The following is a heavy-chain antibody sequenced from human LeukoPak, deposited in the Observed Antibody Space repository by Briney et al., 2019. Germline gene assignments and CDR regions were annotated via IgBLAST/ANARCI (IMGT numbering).Heavy chain of an antibody. CDR3: SEDLLLYGSSGYPRCPDY. CDR2: ISYAGSNQ. Sequence: GGSLRLSCAASGFTISSYDIHWVRRAPGKGLEWVAVISYAGSNQYHADSAKGRFATSRDNSKNTLYLQLNSLRAAASAAFYCSEDLLLYGSSGYPRCPDYWGQGTLVTVAS. V-gene: IGHV3-30*18. D-gene: IGHD3-22*01. CDR1: GFTISSYD. J-gene: IGHJ4*02.